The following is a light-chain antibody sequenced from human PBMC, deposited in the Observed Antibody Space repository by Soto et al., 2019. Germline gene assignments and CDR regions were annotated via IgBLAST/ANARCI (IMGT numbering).Light chain of an antibody. CDR3: QQYDTSPPLYT. V-gene: IGKV3-20*01. Sequence: EVVLTQSPGTLSLSPGERATLSCRASQTVDSTYLAWYQQKPGQAPRLLIYRASSRAAGVPDRFSGSGSGTDFTLTIRKLDPEAFAVYYCQQYDTSPPLYTFGQGTKLEIK. CDR1: QTVDSTY. J-gene: IGKJ2*01. CDR2: RAS.